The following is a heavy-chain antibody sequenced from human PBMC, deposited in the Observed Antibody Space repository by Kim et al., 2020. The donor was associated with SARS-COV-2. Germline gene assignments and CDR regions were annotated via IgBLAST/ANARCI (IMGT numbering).Heavy chain of an antibody. CDR3: AKDEWELSRVSYYFDY. Sequence: GGSLRLSCAASGFTFSSYGMHWVRQAPGKGLEWVAVISYDGSNKYYADSVKGRFTISRDNSKNTLYLQMNSLRAEDTAVYYCAKDEWELSRVSYYFDYWGQGTLVTVSS. D-gene: IGHD1-26*01. V-gene: IGHV3-30*18. J-gene: IGHJ4*02. CDR2: ISYDGSNK. CDR1: GFTFSSYG.